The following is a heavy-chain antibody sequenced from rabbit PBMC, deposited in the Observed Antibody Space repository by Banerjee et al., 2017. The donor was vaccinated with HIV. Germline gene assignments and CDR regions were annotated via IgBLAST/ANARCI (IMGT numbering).Heavy chain of an antibody. CDR2: IYVGSSADT. CDR1: GFSFSSNYY. Sequence: QSLEESGGDLVKPGASLTLTCTASGFSFSSNYYMCWVRQAPGKGLEWIGCIYVGSSADTYYASWVKSRFTISKTSSTTVTLQMTSLTAADTATYFCARGGISYFDLWGPGTLVTVS. V-gene: IGHV1S40*01. D-gene: IGHD1-1*01. CDR3: ARGGISYFDL. J-gene: IGHJ4*01.